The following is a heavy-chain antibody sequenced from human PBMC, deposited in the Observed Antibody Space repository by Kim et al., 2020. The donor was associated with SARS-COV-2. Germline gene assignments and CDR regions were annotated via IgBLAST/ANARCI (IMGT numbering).Heavy chain of an antibody. CDR1: GGSISSGGYS. Sequence: SETLSLTCAVSGGSISSGGYSWSWIRQPPGKGLEWIGYIYYSGSTYYNPSLKSRVTISVDRSKNQFSLKLSSVTAADTAVYYCASDYYDSSGFDYWGQGTLVTVSS. CDR2: IYYSGST. J-gene: IGHJ4*02. V-gene: IGHV4-30-2*01. D-gene: IGHD3-22*01. CDR3: ASDYYDSSGFDY.